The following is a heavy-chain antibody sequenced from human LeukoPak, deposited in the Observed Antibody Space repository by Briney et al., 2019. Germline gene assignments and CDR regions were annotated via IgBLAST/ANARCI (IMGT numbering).Heavy chain of an antibody. D-gene: IGHD1-26*01. CDR1: GFTFSDHY. J-gene: IGHJ3*02. CDR3: ARTSGSYSGGAFDI. CDR2: IRNKANRYTT. V-gene: IGHV3-72*01. Sequence: PGGSLRLSCAASGFTFSDHYMGWVRQAPGKGLEWVGRIRNKANRYTTEYAASVKGRFTFSRDDSKNSLYLQMNSLKTEDTAMYYCARTSGSYSGGAFDIWGRGTMVTVSS.